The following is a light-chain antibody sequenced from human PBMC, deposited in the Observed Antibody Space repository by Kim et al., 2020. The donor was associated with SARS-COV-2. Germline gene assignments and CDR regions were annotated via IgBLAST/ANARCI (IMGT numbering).Light chain of an antibody. CDR1: QSTHSNY. CDR3: QEYGSSPSIT. CDR2: GTS. Sequence: PGERATLSCSASQSTHSNYLAWYQHKPGQAPRLLIYGTSNRATGIPDRFSGSGSGTDFTLTINRLEPEDFAMYYCQEYGSSPSITFGQGTRLEIK. V-gene: IGKV3-20*01. J-gene: IGKJ5*01.